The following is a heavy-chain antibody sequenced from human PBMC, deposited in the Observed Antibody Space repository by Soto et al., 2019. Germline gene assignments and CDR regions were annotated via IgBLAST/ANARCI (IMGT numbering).Heavy chain of an antibody. Sequence: SETLSLTCTVSGGSISRYYWSWIRQPPGKGLEWIGYIYYSGSTNYNPSLKSRVTISVDTSKNQFSLKLSSVTAADTAVYYCARRYCSSTSCYNWFDPWGQGTRVTVS. V-gene: IGHV4-59*08. CDR1: GGSISRYY. D-gene: IGHD2-2*01. J-gene: IGHJ5*02. CDR2: IYYSGST. CDR3: ARRYCSSTSCYNWFDP.